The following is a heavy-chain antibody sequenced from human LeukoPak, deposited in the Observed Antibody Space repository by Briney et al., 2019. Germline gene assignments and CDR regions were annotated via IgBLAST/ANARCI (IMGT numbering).Heavy chain of an antibody. V-gene: IGHV3-48*01. J-gene: IGHJ6*04. CDR2: ISNSSSTI. Sequence: GGSLRLSCAASGFTFSSYSMNWVRQAPGKGLEWVSYISNSSSTIYYADSVKGRFTISRDNAKNSLYLQMNSLRAEDTAVYYCARDPPAYCGGDCAAGMDVWGKGTTVTVSS. CDR3: ARDPPAYCGGDCAAGMDV. D-gene: IGHD2-21*01. CDR1: GFTFSSYS.